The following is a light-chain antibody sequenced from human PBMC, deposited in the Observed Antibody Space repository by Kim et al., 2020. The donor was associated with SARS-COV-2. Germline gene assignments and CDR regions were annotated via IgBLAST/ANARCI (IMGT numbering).Light chain of an antibody. J-gene: IGLJ2*01. V-gene: IGLV3-19*01. CDR2: GKN. CDR1: SLINFY. Sequence: LGHKVGITSQEDSLINFYASSYQQKPGQAPALVIYGKNNRPSGIPDRFSGSSSRNTVSLTITGAQAEDETDYYCFSRDRSGNHLVFGGGTQLTVL. CDR3: FSRDRSGNHLV.